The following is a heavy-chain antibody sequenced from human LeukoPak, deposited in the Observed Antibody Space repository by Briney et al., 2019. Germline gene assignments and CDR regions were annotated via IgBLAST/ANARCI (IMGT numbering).Heavy chain of an antibody. J-gene: IGHJ4*02. CDR3: TSGF. D-gene: IGHD5-12*01. CDR2: LNSDDSDI. V-gene: IGHV3-21*01. CDR1: GFTFSSYT. Sequence: GGSLRLSCAASGFTFSSYTMNWVRQAPGKGLGWVSSLNSDDSDIYYADSVKGRFTISRDNAKNSLYLQMNSLTAEDTAVYYCTSGFWGQGTLVTVSS.